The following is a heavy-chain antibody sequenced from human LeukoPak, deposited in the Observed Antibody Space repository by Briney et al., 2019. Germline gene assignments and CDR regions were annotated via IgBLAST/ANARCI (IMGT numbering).Heavy chain of an antibody. D-gene: IGHD6-13*01. CDR2: IKSKTDGGTT. CDR1: GFTFRNAW. Sequence: PGGSLRLSCAASGFTFRNAWMSWVRQAAGKGLEWVGRIKSKTDGGTTDYAAPVKGRFTISRDDSKTTRYLQMNSLKTEDTAVYYCTTIGARISAAAGTLLDYYYYMDVWGKGTTVTVSS. J-gene: IGHJ6*03. V-gene: IGHV3-15*01. CDR3: TTIGARISAAAGTLLDYYYYMDV.